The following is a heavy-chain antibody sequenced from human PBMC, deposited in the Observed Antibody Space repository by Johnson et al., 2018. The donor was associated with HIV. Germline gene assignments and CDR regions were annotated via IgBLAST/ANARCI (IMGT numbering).Heavy chain of an antibody. Sequence: QVQPVESGGGVVQPGGSLRLSCAASGFTFSSYGMHWVRQAPGKGLEWVAFIRYDGSNTYYADSVKGRFTISRDNSKNTLYLQMNSLRAEDTAVYYCAARIAVADDDAFDIWGQGTMVTVSS. CDR2: IRYDGSNT. CDR1: GFTFSSYG. CDR3: AARIAVADDDAFDI. D-gene: IGHD6-19*01. J-gene: IGHJ3*02. V-gene: IGHV3-30*02.